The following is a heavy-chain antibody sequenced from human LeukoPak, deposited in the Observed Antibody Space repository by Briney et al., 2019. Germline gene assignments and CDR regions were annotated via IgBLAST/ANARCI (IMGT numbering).Heavy chain of an antibody. J-gene: IGHJ5*02. CDR2: THSSGST. D-gene: IGHD2-8*02. CDR3: AREIVLVPAAARYFDP. CDR1: GGSISSSY. Sequence: SETLSLTCTVSGGSISSSYWSWVRQPAGKGLEWIGRTHSSGSTNYSPSLKSRVTMSVDTSKNQFSLRLTSVTAADTAVYYCAREIVLVPAAARYFDPWGQGALVTVSS. V-gene: IGHV4-4*07.